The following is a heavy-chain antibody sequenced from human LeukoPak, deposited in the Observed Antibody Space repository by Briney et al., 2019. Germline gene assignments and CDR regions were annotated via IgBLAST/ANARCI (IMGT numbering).Heavy chain of an antibody. D-gene: IGHD3/OR15-3a*01. CDR2: IWYDGSKS. Sequence: GGSLRLSCAVSGFTFSNYGMVWVRQAPGKGLEWVAFIWYDGSKSYYEDSVKGRFTISRDNSKSSLYLQMNSLRAEDTAVYYCARDWTGSSFDHWGQGTLVTVSS. CDR3: ARDWTGSSFDH. CDR1: GFTFSNYG. J-gene: IGHJ4*02. V-gene: IGHV3-33*01.